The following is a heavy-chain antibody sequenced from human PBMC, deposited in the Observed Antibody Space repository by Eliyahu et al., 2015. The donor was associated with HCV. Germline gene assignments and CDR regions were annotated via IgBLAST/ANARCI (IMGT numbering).Heavy chain of an antibody. CDR2: IHYSGST. J-gene: IGHJ5*02. Sequence: QVQLQESGPGLXKPSETLSLTCTVSGGSIXTYYWSWIRXPPGKGLEWIGYIHYSGSTNYNPSLKSRVTMSLDTSKXQFSLNLTSVTAADTAMYYCASGGGGIAVTGTGGWFDPWGQGTLVTVSS. CDR3: ASGGGGIAVTGTGGWFDP. V-gene: IGHV4-59*01. CDR1: GGSIXTYY. D-gene: IGHD6-19*01.